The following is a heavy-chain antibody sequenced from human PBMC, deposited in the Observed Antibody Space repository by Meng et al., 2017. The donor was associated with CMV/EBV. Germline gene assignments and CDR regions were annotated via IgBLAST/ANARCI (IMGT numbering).Heavy chain of an antibody. Sequence: GGSLRLSCAASGFTFSSYGMHWVRQAPGKGLEWVAFIRYDGSNKYYADSVKGRFTISRDNSKNTLYLQMNSLRSEDTAVYYCARGRYEPSAPYYYYGMDVWGQGTTVTVSS. V-gene: IGHV3-30*02. CDR3: ARGRYEPSAPYYYYGMDV. D-gene: IGHD1-1*01. J-gene: IGHJ6*02. CDR1: GFTFSSYG. CDR2: IRYDGSNK.